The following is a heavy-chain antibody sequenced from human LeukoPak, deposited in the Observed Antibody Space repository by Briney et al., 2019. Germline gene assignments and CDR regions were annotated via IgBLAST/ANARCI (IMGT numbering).Heavy chain of an antibody. V-gene: IGHV4-61*01. D-gene: IGHD6-19*01. CDR2: IYYRGST. CDR1: GGSVSSGSYY. Sequence: PSETLSLTCTVSGGSVSSGSYYWSWIRQPPGKGLEWIGYIYYRGSTNYNPSLKSRVTISVDTSKNQFSLKLSSVTAADTAVYYCARGRIAVAGTRDYFDYWGQGTLVTVSS. CDR3: ARGRIAVAGTRDYFDY. J-gene: IGHJ4*02.